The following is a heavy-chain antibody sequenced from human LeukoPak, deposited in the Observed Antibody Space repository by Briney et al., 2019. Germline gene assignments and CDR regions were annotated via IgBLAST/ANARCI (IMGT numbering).Heavy chain of an antibody. CDR2: ISYDGSNK. CDR1: GFTFSSYA. CDR3: ARATYGDYVPAFDI. D-gene: IGHD4-17*01. V-gene: IGHV3-30*01. J-gene: IGHJ3*02. Sequence: GRSLLLSCAASGFTFSSYAMHWVRQAPGKGLEWVAVISYDGSNKYYADSVKGRFTISRDNSKNKLYLQMNSLRAEDTAVYYCARATYGDYVPAFDIWGQGTMVTVSS.